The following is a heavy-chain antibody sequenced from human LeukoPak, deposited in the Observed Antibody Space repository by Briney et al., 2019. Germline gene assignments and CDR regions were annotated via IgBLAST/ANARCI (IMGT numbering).Heavy chain of an antibody. CDR3: ARHFYGSGTYYHFDS. J-gene: IGHJ4*02. CDR1: GYTFTSYD. V-gene: IGHV1-18*01. D-gene: IGHD3-10*01. CDR2: ISAYNGNT. Sequence: ASVKVSCKASGYTFTSYDITWVRQAPGQGLEWMGWISAYNGNTNYAQKLQGRVTLTTDTSTSTAYMELRSLRSDDTAVYYCARHFYGSGTYYHFDSWGQGTLVTVSS.